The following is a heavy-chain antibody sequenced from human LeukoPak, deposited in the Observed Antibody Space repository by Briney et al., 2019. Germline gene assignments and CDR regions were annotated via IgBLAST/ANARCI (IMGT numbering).Heavy chain of an antibody. CDR3: ASKVRGDGYKFSDFDC. Sequence: ASVKVSCKASGGTFTSYAISWVRQAPGQGLEWMGGIIPIIGTANYAQKFQGRVTITTDTSTSTAYMELSSLRSEDTAAYYCASKVRGDGYKFSDFDCWGQGSLVTVSS. CDR2: IIPIIGTA. J-gene: IGHJ4*02. V-gene: IGHV1-69*05. CDR1: GGTFTSYA. D-gene: IGHD5-24*01.